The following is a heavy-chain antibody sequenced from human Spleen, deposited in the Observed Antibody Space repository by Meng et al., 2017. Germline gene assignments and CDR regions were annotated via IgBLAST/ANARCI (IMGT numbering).Heavy chain of an antibody. V-gene: IGHV3-21*01. D-gene: IGHD6-13*01. CDR1: GFTFSSYR. CDR2: ISSSNNYI. CDR3: ARDLTQQHVNWLDP. J-gene: IGHJ5*02. Sequence: EVQLVESGGGLVKPGGSLRLSCAASGFTFSSYRMNWVRQAPGKGLEWVSSISSSNNYIYYADSVKGRFTISRDNAKNSLYLQINSLRAEDTAVYYCARDLTQQHVNWLDPWGQGTLVTVSS.